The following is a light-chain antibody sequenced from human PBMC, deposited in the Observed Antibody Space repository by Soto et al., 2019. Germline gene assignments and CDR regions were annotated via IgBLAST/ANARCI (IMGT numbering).Light chain of an antibody. J-gene: IGLJ2*01. CDR3: SSYTTSSTLGVV. CDR2: DVS. CDR1: SSDVGGYNY. Sequence: QSALTQPASVSGSPGQSITISCTGTSSDVGGYNYVSWYQQHPGKAPKLRIYDVSNRPSGVSNRFSGSKSGNAASLTISGLQAEDEAHYYCSSYTTSSTLGVVFGGGTKLTVL. V-gene: IGLV2-14*03.